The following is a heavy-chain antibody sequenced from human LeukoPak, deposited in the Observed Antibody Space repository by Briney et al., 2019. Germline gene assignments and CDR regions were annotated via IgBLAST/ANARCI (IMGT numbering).Heavy chain of an antibody. CDR3: ARDNEQKPYYDFWSGGGGYGMDV. Sequence: ASVKVSCKASGYTFTNYGISWVRQAPGQGLEWMGWISAYSGNTNYAQKLQGRVTMTTDTSTNTAYMELSRLRSDDTAVYYCARDNEQKPYYDFWSGGGGYGMDVWGQGTTVTVSS. CDR1: GYTFTNYG. D-gene: IGHD3-3*01. V-gene: IGHV1-18*01. J-gene: IGHJ6*02. CDR2: ISAYSGNT.